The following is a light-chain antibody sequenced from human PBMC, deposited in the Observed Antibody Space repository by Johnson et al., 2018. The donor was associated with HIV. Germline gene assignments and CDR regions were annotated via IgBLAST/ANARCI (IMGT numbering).Light chain of an antibody. CDR1: RSNIGNNY. CDR3: GTWDSSLSAYV. V-gene: IGLV1-51*02. J-gene: IGLJ1*01. Sequence: QSVLTQPPSVSAAPGQKVTISCSGSRSNIGNNYVSWYQQLPGTAPKLLIYENNKRPSGIPDRFSGSKPGTSATLGITGLPTGDEADYYCGTWDSSLSAYVFGAGTNVTVL. CDR2: ENN.